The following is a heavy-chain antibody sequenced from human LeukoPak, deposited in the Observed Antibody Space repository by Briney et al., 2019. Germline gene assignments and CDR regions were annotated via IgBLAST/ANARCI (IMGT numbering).Heavy chain of an antibody. CDR2: INSDGSST. V-gene: IGHV3-74*01. D-gene: IGHD2/OR15-2a*01. Sequence: GGSLRLSCAASGFTFSSYWMHWVRQAPGKGLVWVSRINSDGSSTSYADSVKGRFTISRDNAKNTLYLQMNSLRAEDTAVYYCARVPKYFNWFDPWGQGTLVTVSS. CDR1: GFTFSSYW. CDR3: ARVPKYFNWFDP. J-gene: IGHJ5*02.